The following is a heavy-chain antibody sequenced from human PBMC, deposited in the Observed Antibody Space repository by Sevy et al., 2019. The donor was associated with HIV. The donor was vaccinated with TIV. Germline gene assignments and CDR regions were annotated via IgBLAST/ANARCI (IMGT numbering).Heavy chain of an antibody. D-gene: IGHD3-9*01. CDR1: GFTFSSYS. V-gene: IGHV3-48*02. Sequence: GGSLRLSCAASGFTFSSYSMNWVRQAPGKGLEWVSYISNSSSTIYYADSVKGRFTISRDNAKNSLYLQMNSLRDEDTAVYYCARSAVYVILPGPPGPFDYWGQGTLVTVSS. J-gene: IGHJ4*02. CDR3: ARSAVYVILPGPPGPFDY. CDR2: ISNSSSTI.